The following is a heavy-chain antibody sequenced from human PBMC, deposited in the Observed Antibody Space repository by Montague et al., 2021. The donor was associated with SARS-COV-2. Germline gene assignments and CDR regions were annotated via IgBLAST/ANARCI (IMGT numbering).Heavy chain of an antibody. CDR3: ARETMTGDAFDI. CDR2: FYSVGST. CDR1: GASVSGSD. D-gene: IGHD1-14*01. V-gene: IGHV4-59*02. Sequence: SETLSLTCTVSGASVSGSDWGWIRRSPGKGLEWIGYFYSVGSTDYNPSLKSRVTISRDTSKNQFSLKVRSVTAAGTAVYYCARETMTGDAFDIWGQGTMVTVSS. J-gene: IGHJ3*02.